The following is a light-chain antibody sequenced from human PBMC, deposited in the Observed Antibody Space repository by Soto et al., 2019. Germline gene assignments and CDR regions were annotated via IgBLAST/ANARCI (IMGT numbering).Light chain of an antibody. CDR3: QHYNGYPYT. Sequence: DIQMTQSPSPLSASIGDRVTITCRASQSIDNWLDWYQQKPGKAPHLLIYDASRLETGVPSRFSGSGSGTEFTLTISSLQADDFATYFCQHYNGYPYTFGPGTKLEIK. V-gene: IGKV1-5*01. CDR1: QSIDNW. J-gene: IGKJ2*01. CDR2: DAS.